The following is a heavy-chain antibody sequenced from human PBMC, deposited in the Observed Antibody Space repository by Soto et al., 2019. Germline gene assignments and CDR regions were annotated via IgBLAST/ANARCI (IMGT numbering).Heavy chain of an antibody. CDR3: ARDGSRITMIVVAPDAFDI. Sequence: ASVKVSCKTSGYTFNTYGINWVRQAPGQGLELMGWISAYDGKTTYAEKFQGRVTLTTDTSTSTAYMELRSLRSDDTAIYYCARDGSRITMIVVAPDAFDIWGQGTMVTVS. J-gene: IGHJ3*02. CDR2: ISAYDGKT. D-gene: IGHD3-22*01. CDR1: GYTFNTYG. V-gene: IGHV1-18*01.